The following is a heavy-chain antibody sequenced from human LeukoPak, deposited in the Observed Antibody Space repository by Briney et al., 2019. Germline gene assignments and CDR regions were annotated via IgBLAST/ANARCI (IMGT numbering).Heavy chain of an antibody. D-gene: IGHD6-13*01. Sequence: SVKVSCMASGGTFSSYAISWVRQAPGQGLEWMGRIIPILGIANYAQKFQGRVTITAGKSTSTAYMELSSLRSEDTAVYYCARDLGSSWTAPDYWGQGTLVTVSS. CDR3: ARDLGSSWTAPDY. J-gene: IGHJ4*02. CDR1: GGTFSSYA. CDR2: IIPILGIA. V-gene: IGHV1-69*04.